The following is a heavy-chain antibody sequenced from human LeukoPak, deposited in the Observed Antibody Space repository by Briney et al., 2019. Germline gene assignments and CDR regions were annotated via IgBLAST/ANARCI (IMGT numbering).Heavy chain of an antibody. V-gene: IGHV3-21*01. Sequence: GGSLRLSCAASGFRFNTYWMNWIRQAPGKGLEWVSSISSTGTYIYYADLVEGRFTISRDNAKNSLYLQMNSLRAEDTAVYYCASVYGSGFDYWGQGTLVTVSS. J-gene: IGHJ4*02. CDR1: GFRFNTYW. CDR2: ISSTGTYI. CDR3: ASVYGSGFDY. D-gene: IGHD3-10*01.